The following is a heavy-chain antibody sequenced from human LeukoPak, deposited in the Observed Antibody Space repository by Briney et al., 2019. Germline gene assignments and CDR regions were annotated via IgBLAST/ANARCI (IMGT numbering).Heavy chain of an antibody. J-gene: IGHJ6*03. CDR2: IYHSGST. V-gene: IGHV4-38-2*02. Sequence: SETLSLTCTVSGYSISSGYYWGWIRQPPGKGLEWIGSIYHSGSTYYNPSLKSRVTISVDTSKNQFSLKLSSVTAADTAVYYCARLGSSGPYWDYYYYYMDVWGKGTTVTVSS. D-gene: IGHD6-19*01. CDR1: GYSISSGYY. CDR3: ARLGSSGPYWDYYYYYMDV.